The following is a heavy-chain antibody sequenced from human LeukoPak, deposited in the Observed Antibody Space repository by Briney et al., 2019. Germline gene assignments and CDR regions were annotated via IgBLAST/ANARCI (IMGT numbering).Heavy chain of an antibody. D-gene: IGHD3-16*01. Sequence: PGGSLRLSCAASGFPFSGYTLNWVRQAPGRGLEWVSYISRTRGIVSYGDSVRGRFTISRDNAKNSLYPQMSSLRAEDTAVYYCARDYGYAFDTWGQGTMVTVSS. CDR3: ARDYGYAFDT. CDR2: ISRTRGIV. V-gene: IGHV3-48*01. J-gene: IGHJ3*02. CDR1: GFPFSGYT.